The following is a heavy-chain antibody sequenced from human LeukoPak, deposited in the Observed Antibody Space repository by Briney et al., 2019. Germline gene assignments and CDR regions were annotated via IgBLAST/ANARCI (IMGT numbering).Heavy chain of an antibody. CDR2: MNPNSGNT. CDR1: GYTFTSYD. V-gene: IGHV1-8*01. Sequence: ASVKVSCKASGYTFTSYDINWVRQATGQGLEWMGWMNPNSGNTGYAQKFQGRVTMTRKTSISTAYMELSSLRSEDTAVYYCARGGFGELLIYYYYMDVWGKGTTVTISS. CDR3: ARGGFGELLIYYYYMDV. D-gene: IGHD3-10*01. J-gene: IGHJ6*03.